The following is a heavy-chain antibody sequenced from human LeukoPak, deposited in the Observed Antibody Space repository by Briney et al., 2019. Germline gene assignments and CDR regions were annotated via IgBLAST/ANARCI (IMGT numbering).Heavy chain of an antibody. Sequence: GGSLRLSCAASGFTFSSYSMNWVRQAPGKGLEWVSSISSSSSYIYYADSVKGRFTISRDNAKNSLYLQMNSLRAEDTAVYYCAREESSGELSLFSAFDIWGQGTMVTVSS. CDR1: GFTFSSYS. J-gene: IGHJ3*02. CDR2: ISSSSSYI. D-gene: IGHD3-16*02. CDR3: AREESSGELSLFSAFDI. V-gene: IGHV3-21*01.